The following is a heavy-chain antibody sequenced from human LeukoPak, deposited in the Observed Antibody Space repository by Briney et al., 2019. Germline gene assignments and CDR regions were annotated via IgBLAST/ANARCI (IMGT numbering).Heavy chain of an antibody. V-gene: IGHV1-46*01. CDR3: ARTATTSDY. CDR2: IDPSGGST. Sequence: GASVKVSCKASGGTFSSYAISWVRQAPGQGLEWMGIIDPSGGSTIYAQKFQGRVTMTRDTSTSTVYMELSSLRSEDTAVYYCARTATTSDYWGQGTLVTVSS. D-gene: IGHD4-17*01. CDR1: GGTFSSYA. J-gene: IGHJ4*02.